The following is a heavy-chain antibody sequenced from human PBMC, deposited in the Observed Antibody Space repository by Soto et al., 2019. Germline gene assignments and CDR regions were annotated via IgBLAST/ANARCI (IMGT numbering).Heavy chain of an antibody. CDR2: INHSGST. Sequence: QVQLQQWGAGLLKPSETLSLTCAVYGGSFSGYYWSWIRQPPGKGLEWIGEINHSGSTNYNPSLKSRVTISVDTSKNQFSPKLSSVTAADTAVYYCATYSGWPPYDYWGQGTLVTVSS. CDR3: ATYSGWPPYDY. V-gene: IGHV4-34*01. D-gene: IGHD6-19*01. J-gene: IGHJ4*02. CDR1: GGSFSGYY.